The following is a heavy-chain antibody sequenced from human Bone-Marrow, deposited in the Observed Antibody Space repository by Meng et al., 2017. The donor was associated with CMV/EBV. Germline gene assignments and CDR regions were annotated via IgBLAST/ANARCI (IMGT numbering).Heavy chain of an antibody. D-gene: IGHD3-3*01. CDR2: IYYSGST. J-gene: IGHJ4*02. Sequence: PSETLSLTCTVSGGSISSSSYYWGWIRQPPGKGLEWIGSIYYSGSTYYNPSLKSRVTISVDTSKNQFSLKLSSVTAADAAVYYCVRTPYDFWSVIPGSYFDYWGQGTLVTVSS. CDR3: VRTPYDFWSVIPGSYFDY. V-gene: IGHV4-39*07. CDR1: GGSISSSSYY.